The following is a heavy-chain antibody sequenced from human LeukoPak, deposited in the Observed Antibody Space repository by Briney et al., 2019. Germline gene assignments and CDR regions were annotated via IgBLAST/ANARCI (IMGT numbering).Heavy chain of an antibody. CDR1: GASISSYY. CDR3: ARLPPNWGYVDH. D-gene: IGHD7-27*01. CDR2: IYYSGST. Sequence: SETLSLTCTVSGASISSYYWSWIRQPPGKGLEWIGYIYYSGSTNYNPSLKSRVTISVDTSKNQFSLKLSSVTAADTAVYYCARLPPNWGYVDHWGQGTLVTVSS. V-gene: IGHV4-59*01. J-gene: IGHJ4*02.